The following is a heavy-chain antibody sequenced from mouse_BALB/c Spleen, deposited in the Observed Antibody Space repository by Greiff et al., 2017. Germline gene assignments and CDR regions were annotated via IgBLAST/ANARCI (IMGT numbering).Heavy chain of an antibody. CDR1: GFTFSSYA. J-gene: IGHJ4*01. CDR3: ARGPITTVVAHYAMDY. V-gene: IGHV5-6-5*01. CDR2: ISSGGST. D-gene: IGHD1-1*01. Sequence: DVKLVESGGGLVKPGGSLKLSCAASGFTFSSYAMSWVRQTPEKRLEWVASISSGGSTYYPDSVKGRFTISRDNARNILYLQMSSLRSEDTAMYYCARGPITTVVAHYAMDYWGQGTSVTVSS.